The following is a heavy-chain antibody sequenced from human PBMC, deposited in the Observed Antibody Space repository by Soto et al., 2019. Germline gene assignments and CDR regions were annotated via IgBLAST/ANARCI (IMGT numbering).Heavy chain of an antibody. J-gene: IGHJ4*02. CDR3: ARKYQLPDY. D-gene: IGHD2-2*01. Sequence: EVQLVESGGGLVQPGGSLKLSCAASGFTFSSHSMHWVRQAPGKGLEWVSYISGGGHTTYYADSVKGRFTISRDNAQNSLYLQMNSLRADDTAVYFCARKYQLPDYWGQGTLFTVSS. CDR1: GFTFSSHS. V-gene: IGHV3-48*01. CDR2: ISGGGHTT.